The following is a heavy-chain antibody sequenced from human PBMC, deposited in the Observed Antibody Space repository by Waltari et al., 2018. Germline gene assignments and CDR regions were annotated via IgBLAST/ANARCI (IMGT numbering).Heavy chain of an antibody. Sequence: QVQLVESGGGVVQPGRSLRLSCAASGFTFSSYGMHWVRQAPGKGLEWVAVISYDGSNKYYADSVKGRFTISRDNSKNTLYLQMNSLRAEDTAVYYCAKSGWDYYGMDVWGQGTTVTVSS. CDR2: ISYDGSNK. CDR1: GFTFSSYG. CDR3: AKSGWDYYGMDV. V-gene: IGHV3-30*18. D-gene: IGHD3-16*01. J-gene: IGHJ6*02.